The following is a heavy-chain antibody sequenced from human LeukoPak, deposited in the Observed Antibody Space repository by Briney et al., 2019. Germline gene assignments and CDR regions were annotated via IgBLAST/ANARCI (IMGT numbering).Heavy chain of an antibody. CDR1: GGSISSGSYY. V-gene: IGHV4-31*01. CDR2: IYYSGST. D-gene: IGHD2-15*01. CDR3: ARVDCSGGTCRLDF. J-gene: IGHJ4*02. Sequence: SETLSLTCTVSGGSISSGSYYWSWIRQPPGKALEWIGYIYYSGSTYYNPSLKSPVTLSVDTSKKQFSLEVNSVTAADTAAYYCARVDCSGGTCRLDFWGQGTLVTVSA.